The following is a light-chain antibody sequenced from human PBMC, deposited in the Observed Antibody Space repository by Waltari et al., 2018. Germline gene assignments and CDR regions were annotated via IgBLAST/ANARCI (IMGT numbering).Light chain of an antibody. CDR3: QQYYSTPPT. CDR2: WAS. Sequence: DIVMTQSPDSLAVSLGERATINCKSSQSLLWSFNNNNYLAWYQQKPGQPPKLLIHWASTRESGVPERFSGSGSGADFTLTISSLQAEDVAVYYCQQYYSTPPTFGQGTKLEIK. CDR1: QSLLWSFNNNNY. J-gene: IGKJ2*01. V-gene: IGKV4-1*01.